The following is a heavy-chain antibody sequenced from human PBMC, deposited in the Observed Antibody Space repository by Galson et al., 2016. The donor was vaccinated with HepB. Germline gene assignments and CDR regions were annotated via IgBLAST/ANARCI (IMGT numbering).Heavy chain of an antibody. CDR2: IFPGDSDT. CDR3: ARHELHSNSWYMDS. D-gene: IGHD6-13*01. V-gene: IGHV5-51*01. Sequence: QSGAEVKKPGESLQISCKGSGFNFTTYWIGWVRQMPGKGLEWMGIIFPGDSDTRYNPSFEGRVTISADTSTSTAYLQWGSLKTSDTAIYFCARHELHSNSWYMDSWGQGTLVTVSS. J-gene: IGHJ4*02. CDR1: GFNFTTYW.